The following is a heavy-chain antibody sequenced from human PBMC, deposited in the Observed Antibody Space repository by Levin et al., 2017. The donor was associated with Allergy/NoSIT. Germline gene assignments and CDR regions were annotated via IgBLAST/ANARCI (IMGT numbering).Heavy chain of an antibody. D-gene: IGHD3-10*01. V-gene: IGHV3-21*01. CDR3: AGLSITEAFDI. J-gene: IGHJ3*02. CDR2: ISTSSNYI. CDR1: GFTFSSYS. Sequence: GGSLRLSCAASGFTFSSYSMNWVRQAPGKGLEWVSSISTSSNYIYYADSMKGRFTISRDNAKNSLYLQMNSLRAEDTAVYYCAGLSITEAFDIWGQGTMATVSS.